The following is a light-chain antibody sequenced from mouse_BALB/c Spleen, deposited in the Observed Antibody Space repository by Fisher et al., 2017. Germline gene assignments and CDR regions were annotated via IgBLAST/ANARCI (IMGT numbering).Light chain of an antibody. Sequence: IVLTQSPAIMSASPGEKVTITCSASSSVSYMHWFQQKPGTSPKLWIYSTSNLAPGVPARFSGSGSGNSYSLTISSMEAEDAATYYCQQWSSNPRTFGGGTKLEIK. CDR3: QQWSSNPRT. CDR2: STS. V-gene: IGKV4-57*01. J-gene: IGKJ1*01. CDR1: SSVSY.